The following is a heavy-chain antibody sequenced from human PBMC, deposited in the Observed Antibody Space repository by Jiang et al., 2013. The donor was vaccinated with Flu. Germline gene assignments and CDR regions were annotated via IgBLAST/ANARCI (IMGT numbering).Heavy chain of an antibody. Sequence: QTLSLTCAISGDSVSSKSVAWNWIRQSPSRGLEWLARTYYRSKWYNDYAVSVKSRITINPDTSRNQFSLQLNSVTPEDTAVYYCVRGPPAYHYFGMDVWGQGTTVTVSS. CDR2: TYYRSKWYN. J-gene: IGHJ6*02. CDR3: VRGPPAYHYFGMDV. CDR1: GDSVSSKSVA. V-gene: IGHV6-1*01.